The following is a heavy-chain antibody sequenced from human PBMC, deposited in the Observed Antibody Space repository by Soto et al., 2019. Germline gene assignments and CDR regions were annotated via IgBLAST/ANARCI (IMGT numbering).Heavy chain of an antibody. J-gene: IGHJ4*02. CDR3: ARAYGAGSVDF. V-gene: IGHV1-8*01. CDR1: GYTFRSYD. Sequence: QVQLVQSGAEVKKPGASVKVSCTGSGYTFRSYDIHWVRQATGQGLEWMGWVNPNTGNTGYAQKFQGRVTMTRDMSKSSAYMEVNSMTSEDTAIYYCARAYGAGSVDFWGQGPLVSVSS. CDR2: VNPNTGNT. D-gene: IGHD3-10*01.